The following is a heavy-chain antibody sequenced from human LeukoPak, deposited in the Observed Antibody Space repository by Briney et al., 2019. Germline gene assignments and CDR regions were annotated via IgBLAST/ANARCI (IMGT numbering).Heavy chain of an antibody. CDR3: ARHLRSSGWVKDY. CDR2: IYYSGST. D-gene: IGHD6-19*01. Sequence: PSETLSLTCTVSGGSISSSSYYWGWIRQPPGKGLEWIGSIYYSGSTYYNPSLKSRVTISVDTSKNQFSLKLSSVTAADTAVYYGARHLRSSGWVKDYWGQGTLVTVSS. J-gene: IGHJ4*02. CDR1: GGSISSSSYY. V-gene: IGHV4-39*01.